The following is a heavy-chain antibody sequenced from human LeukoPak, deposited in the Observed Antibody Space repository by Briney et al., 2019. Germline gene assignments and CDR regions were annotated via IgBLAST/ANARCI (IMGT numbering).Heavy chain of an antibody. V-gene: IGHV4-59*12. Sequence: SETLSLTCTVSGGSISSYYWSWIRQPPGKGLEWIGYIYYSGSTNYNPSLKGRVTISVDKSKNQFSLKLSSVTAADTAVYYCATARGYSGCFDYWGQGTLVTVSS. J-gene: IGHJ4*02. CDR1: GGSISSYY. CDR2: IYYSGST. CDR3: ATARGYSGCFDY. D-gene: IGHD5-12*01.